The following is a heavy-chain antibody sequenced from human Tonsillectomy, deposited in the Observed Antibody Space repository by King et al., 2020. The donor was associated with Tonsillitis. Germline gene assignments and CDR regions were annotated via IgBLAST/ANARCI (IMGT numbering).Heavy chain of an antibody. D-gene: IGHD6-19*01. J-gene: IGHJ4*02. CDR3: AREAGRPFDY. CDR2: IWYDGSNK. CDR1: GFTFNNYG. V-gene: IGHV3-33*08. Sequence: VQLVESGGGVVQPGRSLRLSCAASGFTFNNYGMHWVRQAPGKGLEWVAVIWYDGSNKYYADSVKGRFTISIDNSKNTLYLQMNSLRAEDTAVYYCAREAGRPFDYWGQGTLVTVSS.